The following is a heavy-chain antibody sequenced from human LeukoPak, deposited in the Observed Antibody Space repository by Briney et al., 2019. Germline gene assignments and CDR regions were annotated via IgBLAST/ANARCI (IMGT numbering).Heavy chain of an antibody. CDR3: ARDYLRGYGSGSYSYGMDI. D-gene: IGHD3-10*01. V-gene: IGHV1-69*13. Sequence: VASVKVSCKASGGTFSSYAISWVRQAPGQGLEWMGGIIPIFGTANYAQKFQGRVTITADESTSTAYMELSSLRSEDTAVYYCARDYLRGYGSGSYSYGMDIWGQGTTVTVSS. J-gene: IGHJ6*02. CDR2: IIPIFGTA. CDR1: GGTFSSYA.